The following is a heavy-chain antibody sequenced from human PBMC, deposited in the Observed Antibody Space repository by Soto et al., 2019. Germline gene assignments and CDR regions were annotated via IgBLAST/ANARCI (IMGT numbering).Heavy chain of an antibody. V-gene: IGHV4-59*01. J-gene: IGHJ5*02. CDR2: THDSGST. CDR1: GDSSNSYY. CDR3: TRYRGWLAGA. Sequence: QVQLQESGPGLVKPSETLSLTCTVSGDSSNSYYWGWIRQPPGKRLEWIGYTHDSGSTNYNPSLKSRVIISIDTSRTHFSLKLSSVTAADTAVYYCTRYRGWLAGAWGQGIRVTVSS. D-gene: IGHD6-19*01.